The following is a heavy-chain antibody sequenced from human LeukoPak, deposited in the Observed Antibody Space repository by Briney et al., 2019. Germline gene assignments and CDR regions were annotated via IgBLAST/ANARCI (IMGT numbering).Heavy chain of an antibody. J-gene: IGHJ3*02. V-gene: IGHV6-1*01. D-gene: IGHD6-6*01. CDR2: TYYRSKWYN. Sequence: SQTLSLTCAISGGSVSSNSAGWNWIRQSPSRGLEWLGRTYYRSKWYNDYAVSVKSRITINPDTSKNQFSLQLNSVTPEDTAVYYCAQSSSATDAFDIWGQGTMVTVSS. CDR3: AQSSSATDAFDI. CDR1: GGSVSSNSAG.